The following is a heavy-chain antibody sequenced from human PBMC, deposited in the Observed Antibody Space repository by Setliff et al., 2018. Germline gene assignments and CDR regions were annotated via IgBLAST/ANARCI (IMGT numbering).Heavy chain of an antibody. V-gene: IGHV7-4-1*02. Sequence: GPSVKVSCKASGYTFTTYAISWMRQAPGQGLEWMGWINTNTGNPSYAQGFTGRFVFSLDTSVTTAYLQISSLKAEDTALYYCATGSLVAAGTGHWGQGTLVTVSS. D-gene: IGHD6-13*01. J-gene: IGHJ4*02. CDR2: INTNTGNP. CDR1: GYTFTTYA. CDR3: ATGSLVAAGTGH.